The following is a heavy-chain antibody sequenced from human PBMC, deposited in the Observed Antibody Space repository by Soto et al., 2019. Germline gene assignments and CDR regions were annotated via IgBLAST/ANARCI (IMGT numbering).Heavy chain of an antibody. CDR3: AKDRRDSSSWYYFDY. V-gene: IGHV3-9*01. Sequence: QPGGSLRLSCAASGFTFDDYAMHWVRQAPGKGLEWVSGISWNSGSIGYADSVKGRFTISRDNAKNSLYLQMNSLRAEDTALYYCAKDRRDSSSWYYFDYWGQGTLVTVSS. CDR2: ISWNSGSI. J-gene: IGHJ4*02. D-gene: IGHD6-13*01. CDR1: GFTFDDYA.